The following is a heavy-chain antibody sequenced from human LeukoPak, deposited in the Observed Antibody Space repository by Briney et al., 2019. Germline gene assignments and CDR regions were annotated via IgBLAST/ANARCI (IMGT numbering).Heavy chain of an antibody. V-gene: IGHV1-69*13. D-gene: IGHD1-26*01. J-gene: IGHJ4*02. Sequence: GASVKVSCKASGGTFSSYAISWVRQAPGQGLEWMGGIIPIFGTANYAQKFQGRVTITADESTSTAYMELSSLRSEDTAVYYCARDSVVGATPDYWGQGTLVTVSS. CDR2: IIPIFGTA. CDR3: ARDSVVGATPDY. CDR1: GGTFSSYA.